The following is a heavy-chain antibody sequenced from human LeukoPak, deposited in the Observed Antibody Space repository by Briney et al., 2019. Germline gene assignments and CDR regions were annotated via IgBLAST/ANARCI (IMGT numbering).Heavy chain of an antibody. CDR1: GGSFCGYY. Sequence: SETLSLTCAVYGGSFCGYYWSWIRQPPGKGLEWIGEINHSGSTNYNPSLRSRVTISVDTSKNQSSLKLSSVTAADTAVYYCARGRRYDSSGYYPPYYFDYWGQGTLVTVSS. V-gene: IGHV4-34*01. J-gene: IGHJ4*02. CDR2: INHSGST. D-gene: IGHD3-22*01. CDR3: ARGRRYDSSGYYPPYYFDY.